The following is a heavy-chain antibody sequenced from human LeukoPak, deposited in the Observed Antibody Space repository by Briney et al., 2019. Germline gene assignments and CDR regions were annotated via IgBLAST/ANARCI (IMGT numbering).Heavy chain of an antibody. CDR1: GGSINSDGYY. V-gene: IGHV4-31*03. D-gene: IGHD3-16*01. CDR3: AKLGTLYTYRQGNYLKDV. J-gene: IGHJ6*02. Sequence: PSETLSLTCIVSGGSINSDGYYWTWIRQHPGKGLEWVGYIYYTGSVHYNPSLRSRVAISVDTSENQFSLKMISVTAADTAIYYCAKLGTLYTYRQGNYLKDVWGQGTTVTVSS. CDR2: IYYTGSV.